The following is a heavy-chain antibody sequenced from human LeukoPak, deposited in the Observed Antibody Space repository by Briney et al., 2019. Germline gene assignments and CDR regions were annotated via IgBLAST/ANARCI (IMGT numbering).Heavy chain of an antibody. CDR3: AYSSSWPPGFDY. D-gene: IGHD6-13*01. V-gene: IGHV4-30-4*01. J-gene: IGHJ4*02. CDR2: IYYSGST. CDR1: GGSISSGDYY. Sequence: SETLSLTCTVSGGSISSGDYYWSWIRQPPGKGLEWIGYIYYSGSTYYNPSLKSRVTISVDTSKNQFSLKLSSVTAADTAVYYCAYSSSWPPGFDYWGQGTLVTVSS.